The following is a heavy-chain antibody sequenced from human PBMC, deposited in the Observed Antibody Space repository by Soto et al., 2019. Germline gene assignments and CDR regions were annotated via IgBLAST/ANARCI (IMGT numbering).Heavy chain of an antibody. D-gene: IGHD6-19*01. V-gene: IGHV4-34*01. CDR1: GGSFSGYY. J-gene: IGHJ4*02. CDR3: ARVGGIAVAGTPSYYFDY. Sequence: QVQLQQWGAGLLKPSETLSLTCAVYGGSFSGYYWSWIRQPPGKGLEWIGEINHSGSTNYNPSLKSRVTISVDTSKNQFSLKLSSVTAADTAVYYCARVGGIAVAGTPSYYFDYWGQGTLVTVSS. CDR2: INHSGST.